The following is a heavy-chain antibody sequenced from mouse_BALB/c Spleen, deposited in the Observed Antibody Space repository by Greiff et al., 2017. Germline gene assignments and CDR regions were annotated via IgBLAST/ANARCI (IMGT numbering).Heavy chain of an antibody. CDR1: GYTFTSYW. D-gene: IGHD2-4*01. J-gene: IGHJ4*01. V-gene: IGHV1S127*01. Sequence: QVQLQQSGPELVKPGASVKMSCKASGYTFTSYWMHWVKQRPGQGLEWIGMIDPSDSETRLNQKFKDKATLTVDKSSSTAYMQLSSPTSEDSAVYYCARRDYYDYDVYAMDYWGQGTSVTVSS. CDR2: IDPSDSET. CDR3: ARRDYYDYDVYAMDY.